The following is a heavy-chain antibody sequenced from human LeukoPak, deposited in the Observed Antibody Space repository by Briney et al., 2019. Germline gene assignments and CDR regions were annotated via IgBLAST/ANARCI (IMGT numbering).Heavy chain of an antibody. Sequence: SETLSLTCTVSGGSISSGGYYWSRLRQHPGKGLEWIGYIYYSGSTYYNPSLKSRVTISVDTSKNQFSLKLSSVTAADTAVYYCARSEGVAAAGYWGQGTLVTVSP. CDR2: IYYSGST. CDR3: ARSEGVAAAGY. V-gene: IGHV4-31*03. J-gene: IGHJ4*02. D-gene: IGHD6-13*01. CDR1: GGSISSGGYY.